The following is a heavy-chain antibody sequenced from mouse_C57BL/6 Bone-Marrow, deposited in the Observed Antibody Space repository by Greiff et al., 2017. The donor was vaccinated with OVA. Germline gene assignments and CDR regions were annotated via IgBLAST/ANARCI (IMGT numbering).Heavy chain of an antibody. CDR1: GFTFSSYG. CDR2: ISSGGSYT. CDR3: ARLRWLLPFAY. J-gene: IGHJ3*01. Sequence: EVQGVESGGDLVKPGGSLKLSCAASGFTFSSYGMSWVRQTPDKRLEWVATISSGGSYTYYPDSVKGRFTISRDNAKNTLYLQMSSLKSEDTAMYYCARLRWLLPFAYWGQGTLVTVSA. V-gene: IGHV5-6*01. D-gene: IGHD2-3*01.